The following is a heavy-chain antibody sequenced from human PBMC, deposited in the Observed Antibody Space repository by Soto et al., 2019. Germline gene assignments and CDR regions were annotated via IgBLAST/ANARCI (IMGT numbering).Heavy chain of an antibody. CDR1: GGSISSYY. D-gene: IGHD5-18*01. Sequence: PSETLSLTCTVSGGSISSYYWSWIRQPPGKGLEWIGYIYYSGSTNYNPSLKSRVTISVDTSKNQFSLKLSSVTAADTAVYYRARHAMVYYFDYWGQGTPVTVSS. V-gene: IGHV4-59*08. J-gene: IGHJ4*02. CDR2: IYYSGST. CDR3: ARHAMVYYFDY.